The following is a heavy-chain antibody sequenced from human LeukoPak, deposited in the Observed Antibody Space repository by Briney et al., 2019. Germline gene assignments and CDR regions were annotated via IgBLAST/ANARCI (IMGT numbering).Heavy chain of an antibody. CDR1: GGSISSYY. J-gene: IGHJ4*02. Sequence: PSETLSLTCTVPGGSISSYYWSWIRQPPGKGLEWIGYIYYSGSTNYNPSLKSRVTISVDTSKNQFSLKLSSVTAADTAVYYCARQIYGEYSFDYWGQGTLVTVSS. D-gene: IGHD4-17*01. V-gene: IGHV4-59*08. CDR3: ARQIYGEYSFDY. CDR2: IYYSGST.